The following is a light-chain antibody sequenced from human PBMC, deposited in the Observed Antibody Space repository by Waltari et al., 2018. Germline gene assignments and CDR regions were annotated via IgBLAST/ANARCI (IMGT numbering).Light chain of an antibody. V-gene: IGLV1-44*01. Sequence: QSVLTQPPSASGTPGQRVTISCSGRSSNIGSNIVNWYQQLPGTAPKLLIYSNDQRPSGVPDRFSGSKSGTSAYLAISGIHSEDEAEYYCAAWDDSLLGVFGGGTKLTVL. CDR3: AAWDDSLLGV. CDR1: SSNIGSNI. J-gene: IGLJ3*02. CDR2: SND.